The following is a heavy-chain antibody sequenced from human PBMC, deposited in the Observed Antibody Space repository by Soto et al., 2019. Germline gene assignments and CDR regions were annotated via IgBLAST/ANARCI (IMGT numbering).Heavy chain of an antibody. D-gene: IGHD2-2*02. CDR1: GYSFTIYW. V-gene: IGHV5-51*01. Sequence: PGESLKISCKGSGYSFTIYWIGWVRQMPGKGLEWMGIIYPGDSHTKYSPSFQGQVTISADKSISTAYLQWSGLKASDTAIYYCARQGYCSTTACYTVDYWGQGTLVTVSS. J-gene: IGHJ4*02. CDR2: IYPGDSHT. CDR3: ARQGYCSTTACYTVDY.